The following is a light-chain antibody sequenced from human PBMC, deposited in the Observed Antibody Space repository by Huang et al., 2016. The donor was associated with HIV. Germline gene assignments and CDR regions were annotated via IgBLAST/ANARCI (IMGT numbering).Light chain of an antibody. Sequence: EIVMTQSPATLSVSPGERATLSCRASQSVTNNLAWYQQKPGQAPRLLIDGTFTRATGIPARFSCSGSGTEFTLTISSLQSEDVAVYYCQQYNNWPPTFGQGTKVEIK. CDR2: GTF. V-gene: IGKV3-15*01. J-gene: IGKJ1*01. CDR1: QSVTNN. CDR3: QQYNNWPPT.